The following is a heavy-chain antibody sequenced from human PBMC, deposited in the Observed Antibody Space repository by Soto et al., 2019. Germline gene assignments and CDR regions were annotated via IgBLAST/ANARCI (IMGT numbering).Heavy chain of an antibody. D-gene: IGHD5-18*01. V-gene: IGHV4-30-2*01. CDR3: ARDSGYSYGYWYFDY. CDR2: IYHSGST. Sequence: QLQLQESGSGLVKPSQTLSLTCAVSGGSISSGGYSWSWIRQPPGKGLEWIGYIYHSGSTYYNPSLKSRVTISVDRSKNQFSLKLGSVTAADTAVYYCARDSGYSYGYWYFDYWGQGTLVTVSS. CDR1: GGSISSGGYS. J-gene: IGHJ4*02.